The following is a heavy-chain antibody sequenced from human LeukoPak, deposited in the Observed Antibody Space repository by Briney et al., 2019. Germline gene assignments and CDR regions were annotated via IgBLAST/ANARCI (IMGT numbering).Heavy chain of an antibody. CDR2: ISWNSGSI. V-gene: IGHV3-9*01. CDR3: AKDMLPIAAAVDY. Sequence: GGSRRLSFAASGFTFGDYAMHWVRQAPGKGLEWVSGISWNSGSIGYADSVKGRFTISRDNAKNSLYLQMNSLRAEDTALYYCAKDMLPIAAAVDYWGQGTLVTVSP. D-gene: IGHD6-13*01. J-gene: IGHJ4*02. CDR1: GFTFGDYA.